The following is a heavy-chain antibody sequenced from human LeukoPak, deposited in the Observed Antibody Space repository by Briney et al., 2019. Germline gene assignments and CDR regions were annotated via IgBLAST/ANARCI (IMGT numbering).Heavy chain of an antibody. D-gene: IGHD3-22*01. CDR2: INHSVST. J-gene: IGHJ4*02. CDR3: ARTTRTNYYDSSGYSH. Sequence: SETLSLTCAVYGGSFSGYYWSWIRQPPGKGLEWIGEINHSVSTNYNPSLKSRVTISVDTSKNQFSLKLSSVTAADTAVYHCARTTRTNYYDSSGYSHWGQGTLVTVSS. V-gene: IGHV4-34*01. CDR1: GGSFSGYY.